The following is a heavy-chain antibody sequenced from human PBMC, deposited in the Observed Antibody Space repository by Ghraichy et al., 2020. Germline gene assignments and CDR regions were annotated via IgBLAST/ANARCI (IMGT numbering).Heavy chain of an antibody. D-gene: IGHD5-18*01. V-gene: IGHV3-33*06. CDR3: AKYTGGIGFDY. CDR2: IWYDGSDK. J-gene: IGHJ4*02. CDR1: GFSFSSFG. Sequence: GGSLRLSCAASGFSFSSFGMHWVRQAPGKGLEWVALIWYDGSDKYYADSVKGRFTISRDNSKNTLYLQMSGLRGEDTALYYCAKYTGGIGFDYWGQGTLVTVSS.